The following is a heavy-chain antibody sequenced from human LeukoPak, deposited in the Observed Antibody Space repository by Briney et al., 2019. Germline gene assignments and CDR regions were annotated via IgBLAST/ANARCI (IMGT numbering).Heavy chain of an antibody. CDR1: GGSFSGYY. V-gene: IGHV4-34*01. CDR2: INNSGST. CDR3: ARGQAFDL. Sequence: SETLSLICAVSGGSFSGYYWSWIRQPPGKGLKSIWEINNSGSTNYNPTLQSRRTISVDTPKNHFSLKLSSVTAADTAVYYCARGQAFDLWGRGTLVTVSS. J-gene: IGHJ2*01.